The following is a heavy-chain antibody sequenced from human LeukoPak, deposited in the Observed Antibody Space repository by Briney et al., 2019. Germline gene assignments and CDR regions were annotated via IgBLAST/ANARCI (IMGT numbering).Heavy chain of an antibody. D-gene: IGHD3-10*01. J-gene: IGHJ4*02. Sequence: SETLSLTCTVSGGSISTSNYYWGWIRQPPGKGLEWIGNIFYSGSTYYSPSVKSRVTISLDTSRNQFSLKLNSVTAADTAVYYCAKRANYYGSGSYSDYWGQGTLVTVSS. CDR3: AKRANYYGSGSYSDY. CDR2: IFYSGST. V-gene: IGHV4-39*07. CDR1: GGSISTSNYY.